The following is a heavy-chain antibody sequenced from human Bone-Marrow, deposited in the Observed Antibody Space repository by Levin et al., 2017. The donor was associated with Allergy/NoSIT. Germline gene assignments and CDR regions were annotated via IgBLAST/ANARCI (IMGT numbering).Heavy chain of an antibody. CDR2: VKPDESEK. CDR3: ARERIVGATDFDW. Sequence: PGGSLRLSCAASGFTFSSYWMTWVRQAPGKGLEWVANVKPDESEKYYVDSVKGRFTISRDNVKKSLYLQMNSLRAEDTALYYCARERIVGATDFDWWGQGTLVTVSS. CDR1: GFTFSSYW. D-gene: IGHD1-26*01. J-gene: IGHJ4*02. V-gene: IGHV3-7*01.